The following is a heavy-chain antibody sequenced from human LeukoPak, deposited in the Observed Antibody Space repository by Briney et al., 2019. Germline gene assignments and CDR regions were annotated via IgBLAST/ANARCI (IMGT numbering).Heavy chain of an antibody. CDR1: GFTFSANY. CDR2: IYSGGTT. CDR3: GIIATAGRSIDY. D-gene: IGHD6-13*01. J-gene: IGHJ4*02. Sequence: GGSLRLSCAASGFTFSANYMTWVRQAPGKGLDWVSVIYSGGTTYYADSVEGRFTISRDNSKNTLFLQMNSLRVEDTAVYYCGIIATAGRSIDYWGQGTLVTVSS. V-gene: IGHV3-53*01.